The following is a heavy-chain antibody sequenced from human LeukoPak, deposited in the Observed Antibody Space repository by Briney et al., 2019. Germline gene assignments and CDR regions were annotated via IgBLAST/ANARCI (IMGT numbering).Heavy chain of an antibody. CDR1: GFTFTSYV. Sequence: GGSLRLSCAASGFTFTSYVISWVRQAPGKGLEWVSYISSSSSTIYYADSVKGRFTISRDNAKNSLYVQMNSLRTEDTAVYYCARGSGSGSYLIDYWGQGTLVTVSS. V-gene: IGHV3-48*01. D-gene: IGHD3-10*01. CDR3: ARGSGSGSYLIDY. CDR2: ISSSSSTI. J-gene: IGHJ4*02.